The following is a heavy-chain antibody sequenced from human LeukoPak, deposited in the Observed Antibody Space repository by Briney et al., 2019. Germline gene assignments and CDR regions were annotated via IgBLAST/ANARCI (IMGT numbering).Heavy chain of an antibody. D-gene: IGHD1-26*01. J-gene: IGHJ4*02. CDR1: GYTLTSYA. CDR3: ARSGSYYPVFDY. CDR2: INASNGNT. V-gene: IGHV1-3*01. Sequence: WASVKVSCKASGYTLTSYAMHWVRQAPGQRLEWMGWINASNGNTKYTQKFQGRVTITRDTSASTAYMELSSLRSEDTAVYYCARSGSYYPVFDYWGQGTLVTVSS.